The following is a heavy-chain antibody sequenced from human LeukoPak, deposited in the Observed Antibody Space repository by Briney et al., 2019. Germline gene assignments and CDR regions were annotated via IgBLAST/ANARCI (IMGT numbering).Heavy chain of an antibody. V-gene: IGHV3-7*03. CDR1: GFTFSSYW. J-gene: IGHJ4*02. CDR2: IKQDGSQK. CDR3: ARLISSSARGYFDY. Sequence: GGSLRLSCAASGFTFSSYWMSWVRQAPGKGLEWVANIKQDGSQKYYVDSVKGRFTISRDNSKNTLNLQMNSLRAEDTAVYYCARLISSSARGYFDYWGQGTLVTVSS. D-gene: IGHD6-6*01.